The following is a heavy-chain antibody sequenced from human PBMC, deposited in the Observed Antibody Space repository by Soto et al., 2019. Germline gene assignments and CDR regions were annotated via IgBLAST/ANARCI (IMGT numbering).Heavy chain of an antibody. J-gene: IGHJ4*02. V-gene: IGHV1-69*01. CDR1: VEFFSNYG. CDR2: ISPIFGTI. CDR3: ASVFPDGWVEPGVVRGYLDT. Sequence: QAQLVQSGAEVKEPGSSVKVSCKASVEFFSNYGISWVRQAPGQGLEWMGGISPIFGTISYADKFQGRVTLTADESTNTVYMPLRRLRSADTDVYYCASVFPDGWVEPGVVRGYLDTWGRGTLVTVSS. D-gene: IGHD3-10*01.